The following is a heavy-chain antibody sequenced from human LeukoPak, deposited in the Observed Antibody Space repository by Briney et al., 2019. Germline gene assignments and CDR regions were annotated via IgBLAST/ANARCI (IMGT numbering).Heavy chain of an antibody. V-gene: IGHV5-51*01. CDR3: ARGAARRSYYYYYMDV. J-gene: IGHJ6*03. CDR1: GYSFISYW. D-gene: IGHD6-6*01. CDR2: IYPGDSDT. Sequence: GESLKISCKGSGYSFISYWIGWVRQMPGKGLEWMGIIYPGDSDTRYSPSFQGQVTISADKSISTAYLQWSSLKASDTAMYYCARGAARRSYYYYYMDVWGKGTTVTVSS.